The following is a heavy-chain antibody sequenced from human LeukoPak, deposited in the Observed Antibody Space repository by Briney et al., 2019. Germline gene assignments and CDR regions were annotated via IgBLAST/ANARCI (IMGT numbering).Heavy chain of an antibody. CDR2: IRYDGSNK. CDR1: GFTFSSYR. J-gene: IGHJ6*03. CDR3: AKEGQMGWSGYGSYYYYMDV. D-gene: IGHD3-3*01. Sequence: GGSLRLSCAASGFTFSSYRMHWVRQAPGKGLEWVAFIRYDGSNKYYADSVKGRFTISRDNSKNTLYLQMNSLRAEDTAVYYCAKEGQMGWSGYGSYYYYMDVWGKGTTVTVSS. V-gene: IGHV3-30*02.